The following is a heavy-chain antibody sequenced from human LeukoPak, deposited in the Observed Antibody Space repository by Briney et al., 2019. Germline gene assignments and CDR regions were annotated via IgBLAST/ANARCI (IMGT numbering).Heavy chain of an antibody. CDR3: SRDPRLADY. V-gene: IGHV3-11*01. CDR2: ISGSGSGI. Sequence: PGGSLRLSCAASGFTFSDSYMTWIRQAPGRGLEWLSYISGSGSGINYADSVKGRFTISRDNTMNSLYLQMNSLRVEVTAVYYCSRDPRLADYWGQGTLVTVSS. J-gene: IGHJ4*02. CDR1: GFTFSDSY. D-gene: IGHD3-9*01.